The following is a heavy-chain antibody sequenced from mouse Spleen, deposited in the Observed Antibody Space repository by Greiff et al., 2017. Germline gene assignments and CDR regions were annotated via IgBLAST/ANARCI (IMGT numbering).Heavy chain of an antibody. CDR1: GFTFSSYA. CDR2: ISDGGSYT. Sequence: EVKLMESGGGLVKPGGSLKLSCAASGFTFSSYAMSWVRQTPEKRLEWVATISDGGSYTYYPDNVKGRFTISRDNAKNNLYLQMSHLKSEDTAMYYCARDTTKASFDYWGQGTTLTVSS. V-gene: IGHV5-4*01. CDR3: ARDTTKASFDY. D-gene: IGHD1-3*01. J-gene: IGHJ2*01.